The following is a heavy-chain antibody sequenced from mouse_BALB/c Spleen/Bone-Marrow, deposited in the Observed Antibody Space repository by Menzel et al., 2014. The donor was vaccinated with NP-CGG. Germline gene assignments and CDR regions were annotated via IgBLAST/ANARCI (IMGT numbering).Heavy chain of an antibody. CDR1: GYSFTGYY. J-gene: IGHJ2*01. Sequence: VQLQQSGPELVKPGASVKISCKASGYSFTGYYMHWVKQSHVKSLEGIGRINPYNGATSYNQNFKDKASLTIDKSSSTAYMEVHSLTSEDSAVYYCAREGGLVPDYFDYWGQGTTLTVSS. CDR3: AREGGLVPDYFDY. CDR2: INPYNGAT. D-gene: IGHD6-2*01. V-gene: IGHV1-26*01.